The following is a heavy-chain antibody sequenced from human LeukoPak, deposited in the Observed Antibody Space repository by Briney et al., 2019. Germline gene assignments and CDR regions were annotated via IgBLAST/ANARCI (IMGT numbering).Heavy chain of an antibody. CDR2: IKHDGSKK. Sequence: PGGSLRLSCAPSGFTFSSDWMTWVRQAPGQGLEWVANIKHDGSKKYYVDSVKGRFTISTDTAKNSLYLQMDSLRAEDTAVYYCARDFDAFDIWGQGTMVTVSS. CDR1: GFTFSSDW. V-gene: IGHV3-7*01. J-gene: IGHJ3*02. CDR3: ARDFDAFDI.